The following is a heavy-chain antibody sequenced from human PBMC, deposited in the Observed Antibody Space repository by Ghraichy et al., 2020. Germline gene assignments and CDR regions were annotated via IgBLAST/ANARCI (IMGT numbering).Heavy chain of an antibody. V-gene: IGHV4-59*01. CDR2: IYYSGST. D-gene: IGHD2-21*02. J-gene: IGHJ6*02. Sequence: TLSLTCTVSGGSISSYYWSWIRQPPGKGLEWIGYIYYSGSTNYNPSLKSRVTISVDTSKNQFSLKLSSVTAADTAVYYCARYCGGDCYSRLNYYYYGMDVWDQGTTVTVSS. CDR3: ARYCGGDCYSRLNYYYYGMDV. CDR1: GGSISSYY.